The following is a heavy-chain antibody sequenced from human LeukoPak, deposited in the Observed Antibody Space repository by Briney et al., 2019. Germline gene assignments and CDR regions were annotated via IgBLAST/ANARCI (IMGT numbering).Heavy chain of an antibody. CDR3: ARHDILTGLPRYYYGMDV. Sequence: GESLKISCKGSGYSFTSYWIGWVRQMPGKGLEWMGIIYPGDSDTRYSPSFQGQVTISADKSISTAYLQWSSLKASDTAMYYCARHDILTGLPRYYYGMDVWGKGTTVTVSS. V-gene: IGHV5-51*01. CDR1: GYSFTSYW. J-gene: IGHJ6*04. D-gene: IGHD3-9*01. CDR2: IYPGDSDT.